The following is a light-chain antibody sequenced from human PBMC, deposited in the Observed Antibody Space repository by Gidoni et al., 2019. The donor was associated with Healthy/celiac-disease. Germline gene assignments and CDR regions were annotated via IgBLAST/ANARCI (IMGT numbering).Light chain of an antibody. CDR2: DVS. CDR3: SSYTSSSTV. Sequence: QSALTQPASVSGSPGQSITISCPGTSSDVGGYNYVSWYQQQPGKAPKLMIYDVSNRPSGVPNRFSGSKSGNTASLTISGLQAEDEADYYCSSYTSSSTVFGTGTKVTVL. CDR1: SSDVGGYNY. J-gene: IGLJ1*01. V-gene: IGLV2-14*01.